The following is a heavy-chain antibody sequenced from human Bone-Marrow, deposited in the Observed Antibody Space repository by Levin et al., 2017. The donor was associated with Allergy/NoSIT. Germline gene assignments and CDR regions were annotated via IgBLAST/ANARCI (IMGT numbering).Heavy chain of an antibody. CDR1: NFSFRSYW. V-gene: IGHV3-7*01. Sequence: PGGSLRLSCTASNFSFRSYWMNWVCQAPGKGLEWVASIHPDGSETYYVDSVKGRFTISRDDAKNSLYLQLSSLGVEDTALYYCVTVPAVSEWFDPWGQGTLVTVSS. CDR2: IHPDGSET. CDR3: VTVPAVSEWFDP. D-gene: IGHD1-26*01. J-gene: IGHJ5*02.